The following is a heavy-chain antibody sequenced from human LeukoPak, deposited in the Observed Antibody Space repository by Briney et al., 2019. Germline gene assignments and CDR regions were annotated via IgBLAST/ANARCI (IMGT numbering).Heavy chain of an antibody. CDR3: ARAYSGYDFFDY. J-gene: IGHJ4*02. CDR2: IIPIFGTA. CDR1: GGTFSGYA. V-gene: IGHV1-69*13. D-gene: IGHD5-12*01. Sequence: SVKVSCKASGGTFSGYAISWVRQAPGQGLEWMGGIIPIFGTANYAQKFQGGVTITADESTSTAYMEVSSLRSEDTAVYYCARAYSGYDFFDYWGQGILVTVSS.